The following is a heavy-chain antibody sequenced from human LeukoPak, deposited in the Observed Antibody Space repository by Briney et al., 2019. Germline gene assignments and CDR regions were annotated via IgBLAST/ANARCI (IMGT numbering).Heavy chain of an antibody. CDR1: GDSISNSYFY. V-gene: IGHV4-39*07. D-gene: IGHD2-15*01. Sequence: PSETLSLTCTVSGDSISNSYFYWGWIRQTPGKGLEWIGEINHSGITDYNPSLRSRVTISVDTSKNQFSLKLSSVAAADTAIYYCARAVIVVAAATQRNWFDPWGQGTLVTVSS. CDR2: INHSGIT. CDR3: ARAVIVVAAATQRNWFDP. J-gene: IGHJ5*02.